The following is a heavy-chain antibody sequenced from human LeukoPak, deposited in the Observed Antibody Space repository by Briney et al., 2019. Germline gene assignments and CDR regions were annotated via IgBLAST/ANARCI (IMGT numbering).Heavy chain of an antibody. D-gene: IGHD1-26*01. V-gene: IGHV3-7*01. Sequence: GGSLRLSCAASGFTFRSYWMSWIRQAPGKGLEWVANIKQDGGQIYYVDSVKGRFTIPRDNAKNSLFLQMNSLRAEDTAVYYCARDKLVGDSYFEYWGQGTLVTVSS. J-gene: IGHJ4*02. CDR3: ARDKLVGDSYFEY. CDR2: IKQDGGQI. CDR1: GFTFRSYW.